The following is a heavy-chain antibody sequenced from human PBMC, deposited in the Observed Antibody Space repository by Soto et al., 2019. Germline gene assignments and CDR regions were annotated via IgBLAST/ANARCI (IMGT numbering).Heavy chain of an antibody. V-gene: IGHV4-59*08. CDR1: GGSISSYY. CDR2: IYYSGST. D-gene: IGHD6-19*01. J-gene: IGHJ5*02. CDR3: ARLGIAVAGPFAP. Sequence: SETLALTCAVSGGSISSYYWSWIRQPPGKGLEWIGYIYYSGSTNYNPSLKSRVTISVDTSKNQFSLKLSSVTAADTAVYYCARLGIAVAGPFAPRGQGTLVTVSS.